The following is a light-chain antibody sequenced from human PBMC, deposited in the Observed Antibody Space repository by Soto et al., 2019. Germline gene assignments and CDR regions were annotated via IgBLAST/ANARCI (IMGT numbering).Light chain of an antibody. CDR2: DVT. CDR1: SSDVGGYNS. CDR3: SSFTSSITDV. J-gene: IGLJ1*01. V-gene: IGLV2-14*01. Sequence: QSALTQPASVAGSPGQSITISCTATSSDVGGYNSVSWYRQDPGKAPKLMIYDVTNRPSGVSNRFPGSKSGNTASLTISGLQAEDEADYYCSSFTSSITDVFGTGTKVTVL.